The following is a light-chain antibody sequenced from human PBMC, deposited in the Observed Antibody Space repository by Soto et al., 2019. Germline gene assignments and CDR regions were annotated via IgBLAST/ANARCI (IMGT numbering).Light chain of an antibody. J-gene: IGLJ1*01. Sequence: QSVLTQPRSVSGSPGQSVTISCTGTSSDVGGYNYVSWYQQHPGKAPKLMIYDVSKRPSGVPDRFSGSKSGNTASLTISGLQFGYGVNYSGCSYAASSAYVLGTGTRFTVL. CDR2: DVS. CDR3: CSYAASSAYV. CDR1: SSDVGGYNY. V-gene: IGLV2-11*01.